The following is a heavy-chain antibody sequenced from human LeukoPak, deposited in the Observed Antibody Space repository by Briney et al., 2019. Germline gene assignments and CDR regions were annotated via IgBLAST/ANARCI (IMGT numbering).Heavy chain of an antibody. V-gene: IGHV1-8*01. Sequence: ASVKVSCKASGYTFTSYDINWVRQATGQGLEWMGWMNPNSGNTGYAQKFQGRVTMTRNTSISTAYMELSSLRSEDTAVYYCARPRRGYSYGHDAFDIWGQGTMVTVSS. J-gene: IGHJ3*02. CDR2: MNPNSGNT. CDR1: GYTFTSYD. D-gene: IGHD5-18*01. CDR3: ARPRRGYSYGHDAFDI.